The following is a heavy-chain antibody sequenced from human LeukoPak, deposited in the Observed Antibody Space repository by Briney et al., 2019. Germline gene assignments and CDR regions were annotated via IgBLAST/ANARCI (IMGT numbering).Heavy chain of an antibody. CDR1: GFTFSSYG. D-gene: IGHD1-26*01. CDR3: ARNSGSYYFDY. V-gene: IGHV3-33*01. J-gene: IGHJ4*02. Sequence: GGSLRLSCAASGFTFSSYGVHWVRQAPGKGLEWVAVIWYDGSNKYYADSVKGRFTISRDNSKNTLYLQMNSLRAEDTAVYYCARNSGSYYFDYWGQGTLVTVSS. CDR2: IWYDGSNK.